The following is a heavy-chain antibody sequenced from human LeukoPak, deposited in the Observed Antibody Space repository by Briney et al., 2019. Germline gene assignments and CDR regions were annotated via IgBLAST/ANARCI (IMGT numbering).Heavy chain of an antibody. Sequence: GGSLRLSCAASGFTFSGYGMHWVRQAPGKGLEWVAFIRYDGSNKYYADSVKGRFSISRDNSKNTLYLQMNSLRAEDTAVYYCAKGSNWNYDPRVYIDYWGQGTLVTVSS. CDR1: GFTFSGYG. J-gene: IGHJ4*02. CDR2: IRYDGSNK. V-gene: IGHV3-30*02. CDR3: AKGSNWNYDPRVYIDY. D-gene: IGHD1-7*01.